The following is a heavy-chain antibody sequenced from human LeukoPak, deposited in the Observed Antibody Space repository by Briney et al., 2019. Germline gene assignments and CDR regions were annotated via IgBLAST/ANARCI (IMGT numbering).Heavy chain of an antibody. CDR1: GFTFNDCS. D-gene: IGHD3-16*01. V-gene: IGHV3-48*02. CDR2: ISTTRITV. CDR3: ARVRGGSYYYAMDV. J-gene: IGHJ6*02. Sequence: GGSLRLSCAASGFTFNDCSMNWVRQAPGKGLEWVSYISTTRITVFYADSVKGRFTVSRDNDKNSLHLQVNSLRDEDTAIYYCARVRGGSYYYAMDVWGQGTTVTVSS.